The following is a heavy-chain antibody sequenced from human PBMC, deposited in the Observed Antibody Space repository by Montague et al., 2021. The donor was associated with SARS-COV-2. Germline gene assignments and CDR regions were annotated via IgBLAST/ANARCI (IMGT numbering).Heavy chain of an antibody. CDR2: INHSGTT. CDR3: ARWDPQTLTLIGLRGKSASDY. V-gene: IGHV4-34*01. Sequence: SETLSLTCAVYGGSFSGYYWIWIRQSPGKGLEWIAGINHSGTTNYNFNPSLRSRVTISVDASKSQFSLKLSSVAAADTGVYYCARWDPQTLTLIGLRGKSASDYWGQGTLVTVSS. J-gene: IGHJ4*02. CDR1: GGSFSGYY. D-gene: IGHD4-23*01.